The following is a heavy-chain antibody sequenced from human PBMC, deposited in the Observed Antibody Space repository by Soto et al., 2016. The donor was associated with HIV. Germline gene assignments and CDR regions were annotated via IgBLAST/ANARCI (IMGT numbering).Heavy chain of an antibody. Sequence: QVQVVESGGGVVQPGRSLRLSCAASGFSFSSSAIHWVRQAPGRGLEWVAIISYDGSKKSYADSVRGRFTISRDNSKNTLYLQMNNLRAEDTSVYYCATDWRGGENYWGQGTLVTVSS. D-gene: IGHD7-27*01. V-gene: IGHV3-30*04. J-gene: IGHJ4*02. CDR1: GFSFSSSA. CDR2: ISYDGSKK. CDR3: ATDWRGGENY.